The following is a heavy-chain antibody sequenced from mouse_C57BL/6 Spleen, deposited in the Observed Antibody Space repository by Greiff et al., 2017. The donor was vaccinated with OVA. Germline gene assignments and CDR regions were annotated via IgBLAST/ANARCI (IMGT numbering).Heavy chain of an antibody. J-gene: IGHJ1*03. CDR2: INYDGSST. CDR1: GFTFSDYY. D-gene: IGHD2-4*01. Sequence: EVKLMESEGGLVQPGSSMKLSCTASGFTFSDYYMAWVRQVPEKGLEWVANINYDGSSTYYLDSLKSRFIISRDNAKNILYLQMSSLKSEDTATYYCARDYVITTTGYWYFDVWGTGTTVTVSS. V-gene: IGHV5-16*01. CDR3: ARDYVITTTGYWYFDV.